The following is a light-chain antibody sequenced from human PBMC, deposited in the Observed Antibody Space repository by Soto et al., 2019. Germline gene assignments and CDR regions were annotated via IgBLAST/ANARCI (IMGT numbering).Light chain of an antibody. CDR3: TSYRSATTPPYV. CDR2: EVA. CDR1: SSDIGAYNF. J-gene: IGLJ1*01. V-gene: IGLV2-14*01. Sequence: QSVLTQPASVSGSPGQSITISCTGTSSDIGAYNFVSWYQHHPGKAPKLLIYEVAYRPSGISNRFSGSKSANTASLTISGLQAEDEADYFCTSYRSATTPPYVFGSGTKVTLL.